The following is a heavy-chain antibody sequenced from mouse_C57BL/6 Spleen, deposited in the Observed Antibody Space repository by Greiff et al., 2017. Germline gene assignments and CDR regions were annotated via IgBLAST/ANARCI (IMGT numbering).Heavy chain of an antibody. CDR2: INPNNGGT. Sequence: VQLKQSGPELVKPGASVKIPCKASGYTFTDYNMDWVKQSHGKSLEWIGDINPNNGGTIYNQKFKGKATLTVDKSSSTAYMELRSLTSEDTAVYYWAAIRDYGRGYCAMDDWGQGTSVTVSS. V-gene: IGHV1-18*01. D-gene: IGHD1-1*01. CDR3: AAIRDYGRGYCAMDD. CDR1: GYTFTDYN. J-gene: IGHJ4*01.